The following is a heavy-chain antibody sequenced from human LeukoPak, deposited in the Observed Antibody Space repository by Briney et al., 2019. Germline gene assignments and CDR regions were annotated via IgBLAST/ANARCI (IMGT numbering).Heavy chain of an antibody. D-gene: IGHD3-9*01. CDR3: ARIKGYFDSGNYYGFFDY. V-gene: IGHV3-23*01. J-gene: IGHJ4*02. CDR2: ISPTTGTM. CDR1: GFTFRNYA. Sequence: PGGSLRLSCAASGFTFRNYAMSWVRQAPGKGLEWVSSISPTTGTMYYTDSVKGRFFISRDNSKNTLYLQMTSLRAEDTALYRCARIKGYFDSGNYYGFFDYWGLGTLVTVSS.